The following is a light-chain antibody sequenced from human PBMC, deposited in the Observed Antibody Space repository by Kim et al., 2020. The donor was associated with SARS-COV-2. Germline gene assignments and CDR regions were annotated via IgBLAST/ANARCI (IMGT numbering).Light chain of an antibody. CDR2: AAS. CDR3: QHYYTYPLT. V-gene: IGKV1-8*01. Sequence: SASTGDRVTITCRASQGISTYLAWYQQKPGKAPKLLIYAASTLQSGVPSRFTGSGSGTEFTLTISCLQSEDFATYYCQHYYTYPLTFGGGTKLEI. CDR1: QGISTY. J-gene: IGKJ4*01.